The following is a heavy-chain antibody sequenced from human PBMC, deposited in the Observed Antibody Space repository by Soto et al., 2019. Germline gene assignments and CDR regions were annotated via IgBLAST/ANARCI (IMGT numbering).Heavy chain of an antibody. CDR1: GFTFSSYW. Sequence: GGSQRLSCAASGFTFSSYWMHWVRQAPGKGLVWVSRINSDGSSTSYADSVKGRFTISRDNAKNTLYLQMNSLRAEDTAVYYCAREYGYYYGMDVWGQGTTVTVSS. CDR3: AREYGYYYGMDV. J-gene: IGHJ6*02. CDR2: INSDGSST. V-gene: IGHV3-74*01. D-gene: IGHD4-17*01.